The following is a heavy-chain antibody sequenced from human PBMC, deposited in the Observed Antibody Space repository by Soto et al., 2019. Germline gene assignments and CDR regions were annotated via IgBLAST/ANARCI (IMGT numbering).Heavy chain of an antibody. CDR1: GFTFSDYY. J-gene: IGHJ4*02. CDR2: ISTSGRTI. D-gene: IGHD6-19*01. V-gene: IGHV3-11*01. Sequence: QVQLMESGGGLVKPGGSLRLSCAASGFTFSDYYMSWMRQAPGTELEWVSYISTSGRTIFYADSVKGRFTISRDNSKNALYLQMNSLRVEDTAVYYCARAVSGSGFYFDYWVQGTLLTVSP. CDR3: ARAVSGSGFYFDY.